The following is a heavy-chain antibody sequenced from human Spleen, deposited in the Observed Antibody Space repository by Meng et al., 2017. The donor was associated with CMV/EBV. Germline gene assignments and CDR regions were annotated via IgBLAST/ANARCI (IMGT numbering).Heavy chain of an antibody. CDR2: VNANSGAK. Sequence: ASVKVSCKASGYTFTGYYMNWVRQAPGQGLEWMGWVNANSGAKDYAQKFQGRVTMTRDTSISTAYMELSRLSSDDTAVYYCASGYCSGASCYIDDWGQGTLVTVSS. D-gene: IGHD2-2*02. J-gene: IGHJ4*02. V-gene: IGHV1-2*02. CDR3: ASGYCSGASCYIDD. CDR1: GYTFTGYY.